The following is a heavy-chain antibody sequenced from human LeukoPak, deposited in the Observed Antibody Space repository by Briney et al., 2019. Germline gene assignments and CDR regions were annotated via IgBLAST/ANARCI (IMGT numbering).Heavy chain of an antibody. V-gene: IGHV3-23*01. CDR3: AKDTNPYSSGWYYFDY. CDR2: ISGSGGST. CDR1: GFTFSGYY. J-gene: IGHJ4*02. Sequence: GGSLRLSCAASGFTFSGYYMSWVRQAPGKGLEWVSGISGSGGSTNYADSVKGRFTISRDNSKNTLYLQMNSLRAEDTAVYYCAKDTNPYSSGWYYFDYWGQGTLVTVSS. D-gene: IGHD6-19*01.